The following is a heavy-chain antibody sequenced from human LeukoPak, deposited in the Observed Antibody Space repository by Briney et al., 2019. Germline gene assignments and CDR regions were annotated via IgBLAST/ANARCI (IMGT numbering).Heavy chain of an antibody. CDR1: GGTFSSYA. J-gene: IGHJ4*02. Sequence: GTSVKVSCKASGGTFSSYAISWVRQTPGQGLEWMGGIIPIFGTANYAQKFQGRVTITADESTSTAYMELSSLRSEDTAVYYCARRYDSSGYYGYWGQGTLVTVSS. CDR3: ARRYDSSGYYGY. CDR2: IIPIFGTA. V-gene: IGHV1-69*13. D-gene: IGHD3-22*01.